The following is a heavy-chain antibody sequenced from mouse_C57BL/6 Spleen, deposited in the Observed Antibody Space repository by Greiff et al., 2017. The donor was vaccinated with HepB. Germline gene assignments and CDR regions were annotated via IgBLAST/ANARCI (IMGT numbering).Heavy chain of an antibody. CDR1: GYSITSGYY. J-gene: IGHJ3*01. CDR2: ISYDGSN. D-gene: IGHD1-1*01. CDR3: AREGNYDGSSGFAY. Sequence: EVKLQESGPGLVKPSQSLSLTCSVTGYSITSGYYWNWIRQFPGNKLEWMGYISYDGSNNYNPSLKNRISITRDTSKNQFFLKLNSVTTEETATCYCAREGNYDGSSGFAYWGQGTLVTVSA. V-gene: IGHV3-6*01.